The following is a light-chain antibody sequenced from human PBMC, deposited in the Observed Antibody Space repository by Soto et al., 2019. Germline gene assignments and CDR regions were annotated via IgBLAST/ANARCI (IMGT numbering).Light chain of an antibody. CDR2: YDS. V-gene: IGLV3-21*04. J-gene: IGLJ3*02. CDR1: NIGSKS. Sequence: SYELTQPPSVSVAPGKTARITCGGNNIGSKSVHWYQQKPGQAPVLVIYYDSDRPSGTPERFSGSNAGNTATLTISRVEDGDEADYYCQVWDSSSDHPVFGGGTKLTVL. CDR3: QVWDSSSDHPV.